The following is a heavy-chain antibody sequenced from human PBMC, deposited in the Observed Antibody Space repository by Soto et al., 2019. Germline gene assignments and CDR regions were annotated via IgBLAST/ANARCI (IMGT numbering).Heavy chain of an antibody. Sequence: GASVKVSCKASGYTFTSYGISWVRQPPGQGLEWMGWISAYNGNTNYAQKLQGRVTMTTDTSTSTAYMELRSLRSDDTAVYYCARDRKGSSWTPDYYYYYGMDVWGQGTTVTVSS. CDR1: GYTFTSYG. CDR3: ARDRKGSSWTPDYYYYYGMDV. V-gene: IGHV1-18*01. CDR2: ISAYNGNT. J-gene: IGHJ6*02. D-gene: IGHD6-13*01.